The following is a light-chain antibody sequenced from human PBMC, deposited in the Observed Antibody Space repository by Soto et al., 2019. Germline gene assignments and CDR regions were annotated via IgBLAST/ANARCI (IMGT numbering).Light chain of an antibody. CDR1: QSISTC. CDR2: AAS. Sequence: DIPMSQSPSSLSASVGDRVAITCRASQSISTCLNWYQHKPGKAPNLLIYAASTLQSGVPSRFSGGGSGTAFTLTISSLRPEEFATYYCQQSYSSPRTFGQGTKVEIK. CDR3: QQSYSSPRT. J-gene: IGKJ1*01. V-gene: IGKV1-39*01.